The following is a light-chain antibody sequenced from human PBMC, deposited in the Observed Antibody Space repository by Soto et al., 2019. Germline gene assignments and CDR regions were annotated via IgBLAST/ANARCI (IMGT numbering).Light chain of an antibody. Sequence: QSALTQPPSASGSPGQSVTISCTGTSSDVGGYNYVSWYQQHPGKAPKLMIYDVSKRPSGVPDRFSGSKSGNTAPLTVSGLQAEDEADYYCSSYAGSTVVFGGGTKLTVL. CDR2: DVS. V-gene: IGLV2-8*01. J-gene: IGLJ2*01. CDR3: SSYAGSTVV. CDR1: SSDVGGYNY.